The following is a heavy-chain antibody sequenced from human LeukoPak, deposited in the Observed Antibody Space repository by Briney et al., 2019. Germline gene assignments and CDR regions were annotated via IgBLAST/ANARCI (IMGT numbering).Heavy chain of an antibody. Sequence: PGGSLRLSCAASGFTFSSYSMNWVRQAPGKGLEWVSFISSSRRYIYYADSVKGRFTISRDNAKNSLYLQMNSLRAEDTAVYYCARFIAAPYYFDCWLRGRLVSVS. CDR1: GFTFSSYS. J-gene: IGHJ4*02. CDR3: ARFIAAPYYFDC. CDR2: ISSSRRYI. D-gene: IGHD6-13*01. V-gene: IGHV3-21*01.